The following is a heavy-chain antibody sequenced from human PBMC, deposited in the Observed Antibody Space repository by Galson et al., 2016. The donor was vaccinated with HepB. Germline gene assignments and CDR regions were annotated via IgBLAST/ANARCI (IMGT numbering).Heavy chain of an antibody. CDR1: GFAFSSHW. J-gene: IGHJ5*02. Sequence: SLRLSCAASGFAFSSHWMHWVRQDLGKGLVWVSRINSDGTISNYADSVKGRFTISRDNAKNTLYPQMNSLRAEDTAVYFCVRDHSVVPTTAYNWFDPWGRGTLVTVSS. CDR2: INSDGTIS. V-gene: IGHV3-74*01. D-gene: IGHD4-23*01. CDR3: VRDHSVVPTTAYNWFDP.